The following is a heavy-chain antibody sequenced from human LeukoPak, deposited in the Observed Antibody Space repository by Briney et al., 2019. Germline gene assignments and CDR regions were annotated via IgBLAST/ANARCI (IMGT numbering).Heavy chain of an antibody. CDR3: ARGVRGFDP. CDR2: IKQDGSEK. J-gene: IGHJ5*02. V-gene: IGHV3-7*01. D-gene: IGHD4-23*01. Sequence: PGGSLRLSCAASGFTFSSYWVSWVRQAPGKGLEWVANIKQDGSEKYYADSVKGRFTISRDNAKNSLYLQMNSLRAEDTAVYYCARGVRGFDPWGQGTLVTVSS. CDR1: GFTFSSYW.